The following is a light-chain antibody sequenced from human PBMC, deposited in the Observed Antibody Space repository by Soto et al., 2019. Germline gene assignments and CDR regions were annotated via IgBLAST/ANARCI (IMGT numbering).Light chain of an antibody. CDR1: SSDVGGYNY. CDR2: EVN. J-gene: IGLJ1*01. Sequence: QSALTQPPSASGSPGQSVTISCTGTSSDVGGYNYVSWYQQHPGKVPKLMVYEVNKPPSGVPDRFSDSKSGNTASLTVSGLQAEDEADYYCTSYAGGNNVFGTGTKLTVL. V-gene: IGLV2-8*01. CDR3: TSYAGGNNV.